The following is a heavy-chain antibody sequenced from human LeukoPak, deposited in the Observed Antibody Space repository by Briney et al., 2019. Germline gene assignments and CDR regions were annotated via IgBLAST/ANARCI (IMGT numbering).Heavy chain of an antibody. CDR3: AREKVGGAFDI. CDR2: IYYSGST. CDR1: GYSISSGYY. D-gene: IGHD1-26*01. V-gene: IGHV4-38-2*02. Sequence: SETLSLTCTVSGYSISSGYYWGWIRQPPGKGLEWIGSIYYSGSTHYNPSLKSRVTISVDTSKNQFSLKLSSVTAADTAVYYCAREKVGGAFDIWGQGTMVTVSS. J-gene: IGHJ3*02.